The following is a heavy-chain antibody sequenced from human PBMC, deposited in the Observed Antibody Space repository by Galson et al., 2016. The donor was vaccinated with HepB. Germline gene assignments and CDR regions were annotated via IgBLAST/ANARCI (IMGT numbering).Heavy chain of an antibody. CDR2: ISDSGVTT. V-gene: IGHV3-23*01. D-gene: IGHD1-14*01. CDR3: AKAPEASP. J-gene: IGHJ5*02. CDR1: GFTFSSYA. Sequence: SLRLSCAASGFTFSSYAMSWVRQAPGKGLEWVSSISDSGVTTYDADFVKGRFTISRDNSKNTLYLQMDGLRAEDTAVYYCAKAPEASPWGQGTLVTVSS.